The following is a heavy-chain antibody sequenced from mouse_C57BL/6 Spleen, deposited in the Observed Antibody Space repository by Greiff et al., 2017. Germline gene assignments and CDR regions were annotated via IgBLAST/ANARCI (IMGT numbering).Heavy chain of an antibody. Sequence: EVQLQQSGPELVKPGASVKISCKASGYTFTDYYMNWVKQSHGKSLEWIGDINPNNGGTSYNQKFKGKATLTVDKSSSTAYMELRSLTSEDSAVYYCAREDYYGFYFDYWGQGTTLTVSS. V-gene: IGHV1-26*01. J-gene: IGHJ2*01. CDR1: GYTFTDYY. D-gene: IGHD1-1*01. CDR3: AREDYYGFYFDY. CDR2: INPNNGGT.